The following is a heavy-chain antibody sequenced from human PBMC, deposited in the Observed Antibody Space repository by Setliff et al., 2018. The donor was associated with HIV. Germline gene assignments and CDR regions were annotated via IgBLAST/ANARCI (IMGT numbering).Heavy chain of an antibody. CDR1: GYAFSESG. CDR3: ARGGLTASGGY. D-gene: IGHD3-10*01. Sequence: ASVKVSCKASGYAFSESGIHWMRQAPGQRLEWMGWISGDNRNRKYAEKLQGRVTITADTSATTFYMELSGLRSADTGIYYCARGGLTASGGYWGRGTLVTVSS. V-gene: IGHV1-3*01. J-gene: IGHJ4*02. CDR2: ISGDNRNR.